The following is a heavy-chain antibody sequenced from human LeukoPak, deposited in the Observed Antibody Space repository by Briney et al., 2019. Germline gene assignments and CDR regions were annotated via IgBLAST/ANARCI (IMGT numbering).Heavy chain of an antibody. V-gene: IGHV3-23*01. CDR2: ISGSGGST. CDR3: ARRVAAAGTAWTWFDP. D-gene: IGHD6-13*01. J-gene: IGHJ5*02. Sequence: GGSLRLSCAASGFTFSSYAMSWVRQAPGKGLEWVSAISGSGGSTYYADSVKGRFTISRDNAKNTLYLQMNSLRAEDTAVYYCARRVAAAGTAWTWFDPWGQGTVVTVSS. CDR1: GFTFSSYA.